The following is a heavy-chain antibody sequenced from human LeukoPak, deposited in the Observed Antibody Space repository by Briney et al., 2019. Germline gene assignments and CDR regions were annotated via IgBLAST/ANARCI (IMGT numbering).Heavy chain of an antibody. D-gene: IGHD3-10*01. CDR3: AREITMVRGVNITNGMDV. CDR1: GFTFSSYA. J-gene: IGHJ6*02. Sequence: GRSLRLSCAASGFTFSSYAMHWVRQAPGKGLEWVAVISYDGSNKYYADSVKGRFTISRDNSKNSLYLQMNSLRAEDTAVYYCAREITMVRGVNITNGMDVWGQGTTVTVSS. CDR2: ISYDGSNK. V-gene: IGHV3-30*04.